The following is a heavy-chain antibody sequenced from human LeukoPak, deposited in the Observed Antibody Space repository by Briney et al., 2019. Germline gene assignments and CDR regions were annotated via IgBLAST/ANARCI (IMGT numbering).Heavy chain of an antibody. Sequence: GGSLRLSCAASGFIFSRYAIHWVRQAPGKRLEFVSAISTDGYTTYYANSVEGRFTISRDNSKNTLYLQMGSLRAEDMAVYYCARAGYSYGIWGMGMDVWGKGTTVTVSS. CDR1: GFIFSRYA. CDR2: ISTDGYTT. CDR3: ARAGYSYGIWGMGMDV. J-gene: IGHJ6*04. D-gene: IGHD5-18*01. V-gene: IGHV3-64*01.